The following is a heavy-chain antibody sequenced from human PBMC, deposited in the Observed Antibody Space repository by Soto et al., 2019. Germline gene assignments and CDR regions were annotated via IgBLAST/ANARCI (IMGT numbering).Heavy chain of an antibody. D-gene: IGHD2-2*01. Sequence: GSGPTLVNPTQTLTLTCTFSGFSLSTRGVGVGWIRQPPGKALEWLALIYWDDDKRYSPSLKSRLTITKDTSKNQVVLTMTNMDPVDTATYYCAHRLLSTSLVGSPSNWFDPWGQGTLVTVSS. CDR2: IYWDDDK. CDR3: AHRLLSTSLVGSPSNWFDP. V-gene: IGHV2-5*02. J-gene: IGHJ5*02. CDR1: GFSLSTRGVG.